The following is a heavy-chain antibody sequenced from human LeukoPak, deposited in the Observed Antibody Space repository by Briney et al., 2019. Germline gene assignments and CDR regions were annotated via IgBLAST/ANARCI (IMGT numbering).Heavy chain of an antibody. CDR3: ARGHIVVVPTNWFDP. J-gene: IGHJ5*02. V-gene: IGHV1-2*02. CDR2: INPNSGGT. D-gene: IGHD2-2*01. CDR1: GYTFTGYY. Sequence: ASVKVSCKASGYTFTGYYTHWVRQAPGQGLEWMGWINPNSGGTNYAQKFQGRVTMTRDTSISTAYMELSRLRSDDTAVYYCARGHIVVVPTNWFDPWGQGTLVTVSS.